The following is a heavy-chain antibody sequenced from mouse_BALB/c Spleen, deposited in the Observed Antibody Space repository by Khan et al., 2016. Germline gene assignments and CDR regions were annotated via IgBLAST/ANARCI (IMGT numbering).Heavy chain of an antibody. CDR3: TRSPTATRYFEV. CDR1: GYSITSDYA. J-gene: IGHJ1*01. Sequence: EVELVESGPGLVKPSQSLSLTCTVTGYSITSDYAWNWIRQFPGNKLEWMGYIRYSGSTTYNPSLKSRISITRATSKNQFFLQLYSVTTEDTATYYCTRSPTATRYFEVWGAGTTVTVSS. D-gene: IGHD1-2*01. CDR2: IRYSGST. V-gene: IGHV3-2*02.